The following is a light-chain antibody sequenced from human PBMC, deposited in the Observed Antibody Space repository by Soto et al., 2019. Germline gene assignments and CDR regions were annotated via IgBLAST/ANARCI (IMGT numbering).Light chain of an antibody. CDR3: SSYSSSTTFV. Sequence: QSALTQPASVSGSPGQSITISCTGTSSGVGAYNYVSWYQQYPGKAPKVIIFEVRKRPSGVSNRFSGSKSGDTASLTISGLQAEDEADYYCSSYSSSTTFVFGTGTKVTVL. V-gene: IGLV2-14*01. CDR1: SSGVGAYNY. J-gene: IGLJ1*01. CDR2: EVR.